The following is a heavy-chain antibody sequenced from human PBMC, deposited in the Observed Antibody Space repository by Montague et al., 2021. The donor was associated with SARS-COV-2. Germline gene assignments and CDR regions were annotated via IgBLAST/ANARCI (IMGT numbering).Heavy chain of an antibody. Sequence: SETLSLTCTVSGDSISRYYWTWIRQSPGKGLEWIGYINKSEKTNYNPSLKSRVTISEDTSKNQFSLKLRSVTAADTAVYYCARNIGWYSHDRWGQGTLVTVSS. J-gene: IGHJ5*02. CDR2: INKSEKT. V-gene: IGHV4-59*08. D-gene: IGHD6-19*01. CDR1: GDSISRYY. CDR3: ARNIGWYSHDR.